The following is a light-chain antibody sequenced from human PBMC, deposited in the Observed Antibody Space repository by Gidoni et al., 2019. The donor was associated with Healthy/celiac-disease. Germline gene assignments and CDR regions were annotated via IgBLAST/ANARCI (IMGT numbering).Light chain of an antibody. J-gene: IGKJ2*04. CDR1: QSVSIN. CDR2: GAS. V-gene: IGKV3-15*01. CDR3: QQYNNWPACS. Sequence: EIVMTQSPATLSVSPGERATLPCRASQSVSINLAWYQQKPGQAPTLLIYGASTRATGIPARFSGSGSGTEFTLTISSLQSEDFAIYYCQQYNNWPACSFGQGTKLEIK.